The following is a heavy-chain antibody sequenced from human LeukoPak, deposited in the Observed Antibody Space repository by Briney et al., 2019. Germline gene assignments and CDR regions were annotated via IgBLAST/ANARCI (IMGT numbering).Heavy chain of an antibody. CDR2: INHSGST. CDR1: GGSFSGYY. J-gene: IGHJ4*02. CDR3: ARIGRSGGSCVFDY. V-gene: IGHV4-34*01. D-gene: IGHD2-15*01. Sequence: PSETLSLTCAVYGGSFSGYYWSWIRQPPGKGLEWIGEINHSGSTNYNPSLKSRVTISVDTSKNQFSLKLSSVTAADTAVYYCARIGRSGGSCVFDYWDQGTLVTVSS.